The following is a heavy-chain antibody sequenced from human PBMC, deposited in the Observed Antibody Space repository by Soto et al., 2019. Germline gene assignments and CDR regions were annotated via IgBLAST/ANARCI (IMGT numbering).Heavy chain of an antibody. V-gene: IGHV3-23*01. CDR2: ISSSGSGT. CDR3: AKGRSGGSLDWLGP. J-gene: IGHJ5*02. Sequence: EVQLLESGGGLVEPGGSLRLSCAASGFTFTSYVMYWVRQAPGKGLEFVSSISSSGSGTYYADSVQGRFTTSRDNSRNTVYLQMNSLTAEDTAVYYCAKGRSGGSLDWLGPWGQGTLVTVSS. CDR1: GFTFTSYV. D-gene: IGHD2-15*01.